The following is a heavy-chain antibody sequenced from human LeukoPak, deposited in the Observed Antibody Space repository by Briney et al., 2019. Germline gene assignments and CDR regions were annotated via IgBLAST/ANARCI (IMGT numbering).Heavy chain of an antibody. CDR3: AISSSGDNGYYYGMDV. D-gene: IGHD3-3*01. CDR2: ISSSSSYI. J-gene: IGHJ6*02. CDR1: GFTFSSYW. V-gene: IGHV3-21*04. Sequence: GGSLRLSCAASGFTFSSYWMHWVRQAPGKGLEWVSSISSSSSYIYYADSVKGRFTISRDNAKNSLYLQMNSLRAEDTAVYYCAISSSGDNGYYYGMDVWGQGTTVTVSS.